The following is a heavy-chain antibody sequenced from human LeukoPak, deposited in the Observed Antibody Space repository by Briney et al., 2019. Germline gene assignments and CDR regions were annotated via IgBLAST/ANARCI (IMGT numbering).Heavy chain of an antibody. CDR3: ARDGDYYGDPSAFDI. J-gene: IGHJ3*02. Sequence: GGSLRLSCAASGFTFSSSAMSWVRQAPGKGLEWVSGISGSGSGGSTYYADSVKGRFTISRDNSKNTLYLQMNSLRAEDTAVYYCARDGDYYGDPSAFDIWGQGTMVTVSS. V-gene: IGHV3-23*01. CDR1: GFTFSSSA. D-gene: IGHD4-17*01. CDR2: ISGSGSGGST.